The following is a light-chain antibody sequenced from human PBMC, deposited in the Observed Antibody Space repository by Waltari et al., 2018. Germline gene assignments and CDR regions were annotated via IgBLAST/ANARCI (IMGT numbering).Light chain of an antibody. Sequence: EIVLTQSPDTLSFSPGERATLSCRASQSVTSNLAWYHQKPGQAPRVLIYDASIRATGIPDRCSGSGSGTDFTLTISRLEPEDFAVYYCQHYSSSPLTFGGGTKVEIK. CDR3: QHYSSSPLT. CDR2: DAS. J-gene: IGKJ4*01. CDR1: QSVTSN. V-gene: IGKV3-20*01.